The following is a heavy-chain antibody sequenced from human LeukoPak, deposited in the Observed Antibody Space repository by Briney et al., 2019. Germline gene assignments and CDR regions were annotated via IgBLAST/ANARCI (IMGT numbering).Heavy chain of an antibody. J-gene: IGHJ4*02. CDR2: ISNSGSNT. CDR3: ARSRGAGPGAYFDY. D-gene: IGHD6-19*01. V-gene: IGHV3-11*03. Sequence: TGGALRLSCAASGFTFSDEYMSWIRQAPGKGLEWVSYISNSGSNTNYADSVKGRFTISRDNAKNSLYLQMNSLRAEDTAVYYCARSRGAGPGAYFDYWGQGTLITVSS. CDR1: GFTFSDEY.